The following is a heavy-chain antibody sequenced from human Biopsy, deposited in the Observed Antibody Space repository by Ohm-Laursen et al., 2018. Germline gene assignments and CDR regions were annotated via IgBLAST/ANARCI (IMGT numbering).Heavy chain of an antibody. CDR1: GGTLSKYA. CDR2: IIAPSGTT. CDR3: ARTGTYYHDSSLYYFYGLDL. D-gene: IGHD3-22*01. V-gene: IGHV1-69*13. J-gene: IGHJ6*02. Sequence: SVKVSCKTFGGTLSKYAMSWVRQAPRQGLEWLGVIIAPSGTTNSAQRFQGRLSITADESATSVYMELSSLTSEDTAVYYCARTGTYYHDSSLYYFYGLDLWGQGSTVTVFS.